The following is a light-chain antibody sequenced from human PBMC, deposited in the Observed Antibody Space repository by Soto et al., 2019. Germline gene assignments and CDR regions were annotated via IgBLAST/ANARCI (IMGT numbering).Light chain of an antibody. Sequence: ILMTQSPATLSVSPGERATLSCRASQSVSNNLAWYQQKPGQAPRLLIYDATTRATGIPARFSGSASGTELTLNISGLQTEDFAVHYCQQYNNWPTWTFGQGTQVEI. J-gene: IGKJ1*01. CDR3: QQYNNWPTWT. V-gene: IGKV3-15*01. CDR2: DAT. CDR1: QSVSNN.